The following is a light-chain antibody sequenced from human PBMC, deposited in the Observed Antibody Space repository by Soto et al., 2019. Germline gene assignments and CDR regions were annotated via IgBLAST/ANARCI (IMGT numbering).Light chain of an antibody. CDR1: QGISSY. V-gene: IGKV1-9*01. CDR2: AAS. CDR3: QQLNSYPFT. J-gene: IGKJ4*01. Sequence: DIQLTQSPSFLSASVVDRVTITCRASQGISSYLAWYQQKPGKAPKLLIYAASTLQSGVPSRFSGSGSGTEFTLTISSLQPEDFAPSYCQQLNSYPFTFGGGTKLDI.